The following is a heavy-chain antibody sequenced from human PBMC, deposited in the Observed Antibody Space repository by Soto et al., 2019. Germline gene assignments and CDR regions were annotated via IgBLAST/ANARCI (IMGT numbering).Heavy chain of an antibody. V-gene: IGHV3-11*01. J-gene: IGHJ4*02. CDR2: ISSSGSTI. CDR3: ARWGWELLNYFDY. Sequence: VGSLRLSCAASGFTFSDYYMSWIRQAPGKGLEWVSYISSSGSTIYYADSVKGRFTISRDNAKNSLYLQMNSLRAEDTAVYYCARWGWELLNYFDYWGQGTLVTVSS. CDR1: GFTFSDYY. D-gene: IGHD1-26*01.